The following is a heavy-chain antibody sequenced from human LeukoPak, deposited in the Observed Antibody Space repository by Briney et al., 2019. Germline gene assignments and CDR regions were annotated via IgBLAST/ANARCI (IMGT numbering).Heavy chain of an antibody. Sequence: PGGSLRLSCAASGFTFSSYSMNWVRQAPGKGLEWVSAISSSSSYIYYADTVKGRFTISRDNPKNSLYLQLKSPRAEDTAVYYCARVGVGSDAFDIWGQGTMVTVSS. V-gene: IGHV3-21*01. CDR1: GFTFSSYS. CDR3: ARVGVGSDAFDI. CDR2: ISSSSSYI. D-gene: IGHD1-26*01. J-gene: IGHJ3*02.